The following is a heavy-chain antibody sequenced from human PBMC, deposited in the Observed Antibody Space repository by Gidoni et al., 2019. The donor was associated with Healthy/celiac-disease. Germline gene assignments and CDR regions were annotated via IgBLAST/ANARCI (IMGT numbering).Heavy chain of an antibody. CDR2: IIPIFGTA. D-gene: IGHD3-22*01. CDR1: GGTFRSYA. Sequence: QVQLVQSGAEVKKPGSSVKVSCKASGGTFRSYAISSLRQAPGQGLEWMGGIIPIFGTANDAQKFQGRVTITADKSTSTAYMELSSLRSEDTAVYYCARALDYDSSGYYSPFDYWGQGTLVTVSS. J-gene: IGHJ4*02. CDR3: ARALDYDSSGYYSPFDY. V-gene: IGHV1-69*06.